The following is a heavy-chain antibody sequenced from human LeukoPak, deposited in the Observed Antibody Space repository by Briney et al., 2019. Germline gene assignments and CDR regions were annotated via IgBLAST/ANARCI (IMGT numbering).Heavy chain of an antibody. CDR2: IIPILGIA. CDR3: ALVVPAEMVGY. V-gene: IGHV1-69*04. CDR1: GGTFSSYA. J-gene: IGHJ4*02. Sequence: ASVKVSCKASGGTFSSYAISWVRQAPGQGLEWMGRIIPILGIANYAQKFQGRVTITADKSTSTAYMELSSLRSEDTAVCYCALVVPAEMVGYWGQGTLVTVSS. D-gene: IGHD2-2*01.